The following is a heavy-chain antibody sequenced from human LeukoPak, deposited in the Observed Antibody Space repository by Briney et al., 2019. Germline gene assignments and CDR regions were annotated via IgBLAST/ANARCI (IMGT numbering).Heavy chain of an antibody. Sequence: SGGSLRLSCAASGFTFNRCWMSWVRQAPGKGLEWVANIHQDGSDKYYVDSVKGRFTISRDNAKNSLYLQMNSLRAEDTAVYYCAKGRYHLATVTLLDYWGQGTLVTVSS. D-gene: IGHD4-17*01. CDR2: IHQDGSDK. V-gene: IGHV3-7*01. J-gene: IGHJ4*02. CDR3: AKGRYHLATVTLLDY. CDR1: GFTFNRCW.